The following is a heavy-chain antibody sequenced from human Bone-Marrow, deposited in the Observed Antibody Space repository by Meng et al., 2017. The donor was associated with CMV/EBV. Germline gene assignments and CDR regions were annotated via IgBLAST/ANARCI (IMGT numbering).Heavy chain of an antibody. Sequence: ASVKVVCKASGYTFTSYYMHWVRQAPGQGLVWMGWINPNSGGTNYAQKFQGRVTMTRDTSISTAYMELCRLRSDGTAVYYCARPRGYSGYDPFGYWGQGNLVNVSS. D-gene: IGHD5-12*01. CDR1: GYTFTSYY. J-gene: IGHJ4*02. CDR3: ARPRGYSGYDPFGY. CDR2: INPNSGGT. V-gene: IGHV1-2*02.